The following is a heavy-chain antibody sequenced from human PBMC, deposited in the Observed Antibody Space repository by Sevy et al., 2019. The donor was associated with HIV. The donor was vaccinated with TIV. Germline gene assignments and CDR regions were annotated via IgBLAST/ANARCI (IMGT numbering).Heavy chain of an antibody. CDR3: ARSWEQLLHDVFDI. D-gene: IGHD2-2*01. CDR2: ITSSSNYI. CDR1: GFTFSTYN. V-gene: IGHV3-21*01. J-gene: IGHJ3*02. Sequence: GGSLRLSCAASGFTFSTYNMNWVRQPPGKGLEWVSSITSSSNYIYYADSLKGRFTISRDNAKNSLYLQMNSLRAEDTAVYYCARSWEQLLHDVFDIWGQGTMVTVSS.